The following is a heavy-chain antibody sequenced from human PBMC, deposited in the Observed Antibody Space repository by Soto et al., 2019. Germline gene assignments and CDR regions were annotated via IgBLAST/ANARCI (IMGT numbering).Heavy chain of an antibody. CDR1: GYTFTSYG. V-gene: IGHV1-69*13. J-gene: IGHJ4*02. CDR3: ASCSETSYTLDY. Sequence: QVQLVQSGAEVKKPGASVKVSCKASGYTFTSYGISWVRQAPGQGLEWMGWIIPIFGTANYAQKFQGRVTITADESTSTAYMELSSLRSEDTAVYYCASCSETSYTLDYWGQGTLVTVSS. D-gene: IGHD3-10*02. CDR2: IIPIFGTA.